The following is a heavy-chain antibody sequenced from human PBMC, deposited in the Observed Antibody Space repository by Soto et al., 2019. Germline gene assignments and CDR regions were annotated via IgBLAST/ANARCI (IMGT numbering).Heavy chain of an antibody. J-gene: IGHJ4*02. CDR3: ARGGHVVVVTAALDY. CDR1: GDTFTDYY. D-gene: IGHD2-21*02. CDR2: VNPSGGHT. Sequence: QVQLVQSGAEVKKPGASVKVSCKASGDTFTDYYIHWVRQAPGQGLEWMGTVNPSGGHTTYAQHYLVRRTMTRGPSTSPLYMELTSLTSEDTAVYYCARGGHVVVVTAALDYWGQGTLVTVSS. V-gene: IGHV1-46*01.